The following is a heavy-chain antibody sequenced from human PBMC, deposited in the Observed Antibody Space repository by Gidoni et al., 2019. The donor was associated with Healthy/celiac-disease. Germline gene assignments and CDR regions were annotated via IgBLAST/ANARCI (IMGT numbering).Heavy chain of an antibody. J-gene: IGHJ6*02. CDR2: ISYDGSNK. V-gene: IGHV3-30*18. CDR1: GFTFSSYG. D-gene: IGHD6-19*01. Sequence: QVQLVESGGGVVQPGRSLRLSCAASGFTFSSYGLHWVRQAPGKGLEWVAVISYDGSNKYYADSVKGRFTISRDNSKNTLYLQMNSLRAEDTAVYYCAKESTVAGSFQNSYCYYYGMDVWGQGTTVTVSS. CDR3: AKESTVAGSFQNSYCYYYGMDV.